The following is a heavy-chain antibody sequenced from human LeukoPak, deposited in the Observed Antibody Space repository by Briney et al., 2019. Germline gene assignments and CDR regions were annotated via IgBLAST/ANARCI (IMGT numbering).Heavy chain of an antibody. CDR2: IYSGGST. CDR1: GFTVSSNY. J-gene: IGHJ5*02. V-gene: IGHV3-53*01. Sequence: GGSLRLSCAASGFTVSSNYMSWVRQAPGKGLEWVSVIYSGGSTYYADSVEGRFTISRDNSKNTLYLQMNSLRAEDTAVYYCARMNYYGSGSSSNWFDPWGQGTLVTVSS. CDR3: ARMNYYGSGSSSNWFDP. D-gene: IGHD3-10*01.